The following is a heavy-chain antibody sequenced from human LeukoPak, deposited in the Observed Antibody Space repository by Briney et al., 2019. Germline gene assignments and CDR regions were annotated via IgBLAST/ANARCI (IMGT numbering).Heavy chain of an antibody. V-gene: IGHV3-9*01. J-gene: IGHJ2*01. CDR2: ISWNRGSI. CDR3: AKGGAEADNYWYFDL. Sequence: PGGSLRLSCAASGFTDDYGMHWVRQAPGKGLEWVSGISWNRGSIGYADSVKGRFTISRDTAKNSLYLQMNSLRPEDTALYYCAKGGAEADNYWYFDLWGRGTLVTVSS. D-gene: IGHD6-13*01. CDR1: GFTDDYG.